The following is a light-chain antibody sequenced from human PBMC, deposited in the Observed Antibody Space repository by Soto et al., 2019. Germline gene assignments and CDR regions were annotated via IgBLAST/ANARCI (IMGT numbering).Light chain of an antibody. CDR3: QQLNPFPVT. J-gene: IGKJ5*01. CDR1: QGISTY. CDR2: AAS. V-gene: IGKV1-9*01. Sequence: DIQLTQSPSFLTASVGDRVTITCRASQGISTYLAWYQQKPGKAPNLLIYAASTLQSGVPSRFSGSGSGTEFTLTLSSLQPEDFATYYCQQLNPFPVTFGQGTRLEIK.